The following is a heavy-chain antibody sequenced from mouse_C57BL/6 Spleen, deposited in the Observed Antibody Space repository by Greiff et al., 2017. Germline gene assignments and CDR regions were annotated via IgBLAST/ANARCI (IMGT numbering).Heavy chain of an antibody. CDR3: ARSDYGYAMDY. D-gene: IGHD2-4*01. CDR2: IDPSDSYT. V-gene: IGHV1-69*01. Sequence: VQLHQPGAELVMPGASVKLSCKASGYTFTSYWMHWVKQRPGQGLEWIGEIDPSDSYTNYNQKFKGKSTLTVDKSSSTAYMQLSSLTSEDSAVYYCARSDYGYAMDYWGQGTSVTVSS. J-gene: IGHJ4*01. CDR1: GYTFTSYW.